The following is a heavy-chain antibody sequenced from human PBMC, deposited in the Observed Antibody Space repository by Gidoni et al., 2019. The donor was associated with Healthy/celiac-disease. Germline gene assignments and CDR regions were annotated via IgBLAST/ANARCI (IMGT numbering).Heavy chain of an antibody. Sequence: QVQLQQWGAGLLKPSETLSLTCAVYGGSFSGYYWSWISQPPGKGLEWIGEINHSGSTNYNPSLKSRVTISVDTSKNQFSLKLSSVTAADTAVYYCARGRFGAAGTYYFDYWGQGTLVTVSS. D-gene: IGHD6-13*01. J-gene: IGHJ4*02. CDR2: INHSGST. CDR1: GGSFSGYY. V-gene: IGHV4-34*01. CDR3: ARGRFGAAGTYYFDY.